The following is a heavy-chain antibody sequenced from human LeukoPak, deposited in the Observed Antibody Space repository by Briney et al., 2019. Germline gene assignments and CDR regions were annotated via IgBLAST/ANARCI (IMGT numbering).Heavy chain of an antibody. CDR3: ARDLDYDSSGYHSDY. CDR2: IIPILGIA. J-gene: IGHJ4*02. CDR1: GGTFSSYA. V-gene: IGHV1-69*04. D-gene: IGHD3-22*01. Sequence: RASVKVSCKASGGTFSSYAISWVRQAPGQGLEWMGRIIPILGIANYAQKFQGRVTITADKSTSTAYMELSSLRSEDTAVYYCARDLDYDSSGYHSDYWGQGTLVTVSS.